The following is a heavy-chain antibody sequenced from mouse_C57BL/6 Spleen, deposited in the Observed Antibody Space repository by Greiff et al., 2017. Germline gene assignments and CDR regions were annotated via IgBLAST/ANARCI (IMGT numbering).Heavy chain of an antibody. D-gene: IGHD1-1*01. CDR3: ARRIGLYGSSYGFDY. CDR1: TSYW. J-gene: IGHJ2*01. V-gene: IGHV1-53*01. Sequence: QVHLQQPGTELVKPGASVKLSFTSYWMHWVKQRPGQGLEWIGNINPSNGGTNYNEKFKSKATLTVDKSSSTAYMQLSSLTSEDSAVYYCARRIGLYGSSYGFDYWGQGTTLTVSS. CDR2: INPSNGGT.